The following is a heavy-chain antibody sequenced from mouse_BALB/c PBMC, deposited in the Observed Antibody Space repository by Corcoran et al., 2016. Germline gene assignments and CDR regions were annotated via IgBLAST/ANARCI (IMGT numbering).Heavy chain of an antibody. J-gene: IGHJ2*01. CDR3: ARPQITTVVAPVDY. Sequence: QIQLVQSGPELKKPGETVKISCKASGYTFTNYGMNWVKQAPGKGLKWMGWINTYTGEPTYADDFKGRFAFSLETSASTAYLQINNLKNEDTATYFCARPQITTVVAPVDYWGQGTTLTVSS. CDR1: GYTFTNYG. D-gene: IGHD1-1*01. V-gene: IGHV9-3-1*01. CDR2: INTYTGEP.